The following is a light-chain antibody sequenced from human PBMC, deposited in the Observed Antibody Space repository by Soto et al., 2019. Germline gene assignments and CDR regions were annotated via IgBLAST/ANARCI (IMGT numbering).Light chain of an antibody. CDR1: QDIRFY. V-gene: IGKV1-33*01. J-gene: IGKJ5*01. CDR3: KHYNSLPIT. CDR2: DAS. Sequence: DIQMTQSPSSLSASLGDRVTITCQASQDIRFYLNWYQHKTGQAHKLLIYDASQLETGVQSKFSGSGSGTDFTFTIKNLQAEDIGTYYCKHYNSLPITFGQGTRLEIK.